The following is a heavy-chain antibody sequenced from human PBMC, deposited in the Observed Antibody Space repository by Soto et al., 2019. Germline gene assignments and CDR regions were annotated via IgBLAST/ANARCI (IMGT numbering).Heavy chain of an antibody. CDR1: GGSISNDY. J-gene: IGHJ4*02. CDR2: IYYSGTT. Sequence: SETLSLTCTVSGGSISNDYWTWIRQPPGKGLQWIGNIYYSGTTNYNPSLKSRVTISVDTSKNQFSLKLSSVTAADTAVYYCARGGWKLFDYWGQGTLVTVSS. V-gene: IGHV4-59*01. CDR3: ARGGWKLFDY. D-gene: IGHD6-19*01.